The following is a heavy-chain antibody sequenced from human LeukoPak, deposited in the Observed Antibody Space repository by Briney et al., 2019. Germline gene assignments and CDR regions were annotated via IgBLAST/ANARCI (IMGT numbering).Heavy chain of an antibody. J-gene: IGHJ5*02. CDR3: ARYKSRHGWFDP. CDR1: GGSISSYY. V-gene: IGHV4-4*07. Sequence: SETLSLTCTLSGGSISSYYWSWIRQPAGKGLEWIGRIYTSGSTNYNPSLKSRVTMSVDTSKNQFSLKLSSVAAADTAVYYCARYKSRHGWFDPWGQGTLVTVSS. D-gene: IGHD1-1*01. CDR2: IYTSGST.